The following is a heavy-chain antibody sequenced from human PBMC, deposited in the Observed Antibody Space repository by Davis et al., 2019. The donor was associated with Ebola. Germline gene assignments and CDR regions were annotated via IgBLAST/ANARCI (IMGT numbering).Heavy chain of an antibody. CDR3: TRDSPGGDYST. D-gene: IGHD4-17*01. J-gene: IGHJ5*02. CDR2: IRSKAYGGTT. CDR1: GFTFSSYA. Sequence: GESLKISCAASGFTFSSYAMHWVRQAPGKGLEWIGFIRSKAYGGTTEYAASVKGRFTISRDDSKSIAYLQMNSLKTEDTAVYYCTRDSPGGDYSTWGQGTLVTVSS. V-gene: IGHV3-49*04.